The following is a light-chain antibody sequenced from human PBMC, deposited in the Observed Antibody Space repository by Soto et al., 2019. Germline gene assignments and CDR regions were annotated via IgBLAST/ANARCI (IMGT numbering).Light chain of an antibody. Sequence: EIVLTQSPGTLSLSPGERATLSCRASQSVSSNYLAWHQQKPGQAPRLLIYGASSRATGTPDRFSGSGSGTDFTLTISRLEPEDFAVYYCQQYGSSPRTFGQGTKVEIK. CDR3: QQYGSSPRT. CDR1: QSVSSNY. J-gene: IGKJ1*01. V-gene: IGKV3-20*01. CDR2: GAS.